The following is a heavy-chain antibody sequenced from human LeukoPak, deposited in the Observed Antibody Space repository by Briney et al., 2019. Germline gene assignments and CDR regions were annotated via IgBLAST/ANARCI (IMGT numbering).Heavy chain of an antibody. CDR1: GYPFTTFS. J-gene: IGHJ4*02. CDR3: ARDWAHGSFDF. CDR2: INPGIFTT. D-gene: IGHD3-16*01. V-gene: IGHV1-46*01. Sequence: GASVNLSCKASGYPFTTFSLHWVRRAPGQGLEWMAIINPGIFTTTYAQKLQDRITVTSDTSTATVYMELRSLRLEDTAVYFCARDWAHGSFDFWGQGTLVTVSS.